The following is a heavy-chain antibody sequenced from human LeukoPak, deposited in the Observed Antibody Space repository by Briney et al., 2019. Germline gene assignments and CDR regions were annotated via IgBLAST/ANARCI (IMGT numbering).Heavy chain of an antibody. V-gene: IGHV4-59*01. Sequence: SETLSLTCTVSGDSISSYYRSWIRQPPRKGLEWIGYIYYSGSTNHNPSLKSRVTISVDTSKHQFSLELSSVIAADTAVYYCARDPGGYDYVWGSYRYRSNWFDPWGQGTLVTVSS. J-gene: IGHJ5*02. CDR3: ARDPGGYDYVWGSYRYRSNWFDP. CDR1: GDSISSYY. CDR2: IYYSGST. D-gene: IGHD3-16*02.